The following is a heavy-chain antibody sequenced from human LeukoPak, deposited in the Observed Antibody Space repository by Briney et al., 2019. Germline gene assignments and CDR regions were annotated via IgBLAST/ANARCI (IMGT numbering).Heavy chain of an antibody. CDR3: VRGNDYGGPHY. V-gene: IGHV3-74*01. J-gene: IGHJ4*02. D-gene: IGHD4-23*01. CDR2: IDRDGSRI. CDR1: GFTFSSYW. Sequence: GGSLRLSCAVSGFTFSSYWMHWVRQAPGKGLVWVSRIDRDGSRINYADSVKGRSTISRDNGENTLFLQMNSLRAEDAAVYYCVRGNDYGGPHYWGQGTLVTVSS.